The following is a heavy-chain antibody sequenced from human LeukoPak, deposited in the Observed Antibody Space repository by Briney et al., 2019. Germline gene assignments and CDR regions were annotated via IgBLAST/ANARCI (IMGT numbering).Heavy chain of an antibody. J-gene: IGHJ6*03. Sequence: GASVKLSCKASGYTFTGYYMHWVRQAPGQGLEWMGGINPNSGGTNYAQKFQGRVTMTRDTSISTAYMELSSLRSEDTAVYYCAKDIISADTPRGYYYYYMDVWGNGTTVTISS. CDR3: AKDIISADTPRGYYYYYMDV. CDR1: GYTFTGYY. D-gene: IGHD2-2*01. V-gene: IGHV1-2*02. CDR2: INPNSGGT.